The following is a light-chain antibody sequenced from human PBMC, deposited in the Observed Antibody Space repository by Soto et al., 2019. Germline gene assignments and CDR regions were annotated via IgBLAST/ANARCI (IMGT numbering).Light chain of an antibody. V-gene: IGKV3-11*01. CDR3: QQRSNWPPT. CDR2: DAS. Sequence: EIVLTQSPAPLSLSPGERATLSCRASQSVSSYLAWYQQKPGQAPRLLIYDASNRATGIPARFSGSGSGTDFTLTISSLEPEDFAVYYCQQRSNWPPTFGTGTKVDLK. CDR1: QSVSSY. J-gene: IGKJ3*01.